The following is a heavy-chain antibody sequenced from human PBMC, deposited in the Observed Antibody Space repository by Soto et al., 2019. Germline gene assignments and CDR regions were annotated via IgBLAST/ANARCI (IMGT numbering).Heavy chain of an antibody. CDR2: ISSSSSTI. Sequence: GGSLRLSCAASGFTFSSYSMNWVRQAPGKGLEWVSYISSSSSTIYYADSVKGRFTISRDNAKNSLYLQMNSLRAEDTAVYYCARDGDCSSTSCYISIIPFDYWGQGTLVTVSS. J-gene: IGHJ4*02. V-gene: IGHV3-48*01. D-gene: IGHD2-2*02. CDR3: ARDGDCSSTSCYISIIPFDY. CDR1: GFTFSSYS.